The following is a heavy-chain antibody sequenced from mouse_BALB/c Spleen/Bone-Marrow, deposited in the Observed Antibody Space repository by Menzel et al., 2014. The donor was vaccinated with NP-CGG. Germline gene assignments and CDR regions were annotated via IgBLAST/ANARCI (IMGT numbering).Heavy chain of an antibody. Sequence: EVKLVESGGGLAQPGGSLKLSCAASGFTFSSYTMSWVRQTPEKRLEWVAYISNGGGSTYYPDTVKGRFAISRDNAKSTLYLQMSSLKSEDTAMYYCARHGYYGSRAMDYWGQGTSVTISS. CDR2: ISNGGGST. J-gene: IGHJ4*01. CDR1: GFTFSSYT. D-gene: IGHD1-1*01. CDR3: ARHGYYGSRAMDY. V-gene: IGHV5-12-2*01.